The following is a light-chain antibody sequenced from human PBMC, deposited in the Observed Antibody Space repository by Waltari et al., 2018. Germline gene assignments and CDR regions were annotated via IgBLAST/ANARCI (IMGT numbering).Light chain of an antibody. V-gene: IGKV1-5*01. CDR3: QQFDTDVT. Sequence: IQVIQSPSTLSASVGDTVTISCRVSHRINIWLAWYQQKPGKAPKLLIKKGSTWKDGVPSRFSGSGSGTEFTLTIKSLQPDDFGTYFCQQFDTDVTFGQGTKVEI. J-gene: IGKJ2*01. CDR2: KGS. CDR1: HRINIW.